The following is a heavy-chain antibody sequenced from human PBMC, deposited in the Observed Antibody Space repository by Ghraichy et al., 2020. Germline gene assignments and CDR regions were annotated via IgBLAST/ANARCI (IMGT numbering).Heavy chain of an antibody. D-gene: IGHD3-3*01. CDR1: GGTFSSYA. CDR3: ARVYYDFWSGRGYYYGMDV. J-gene: IGHJ6*02. CDR2: IIPILGIA. Sequence: SVKVSCKASGGTFSSYAISWVRQAPGQGLEWMGRIIPILGIANYAQKFQGRVTITADKSTSTAYMELSSLRSEDTAVYYCARVYYDFWSGRGYYYGMDVGGQGTTVTVSS. V-gene: IGHV1-69*04.